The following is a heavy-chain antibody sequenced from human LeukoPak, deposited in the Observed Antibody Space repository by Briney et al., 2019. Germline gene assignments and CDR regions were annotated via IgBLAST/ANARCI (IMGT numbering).Heavy chain of an antibody. V-gene: IGHV3-21*05. Sequence: GGSLRLACAASGFNFRRYAMNWVRQAPGKGLEWVAYVNAESTDILYADSVRGRFTISRDNAKNSLYLQMNSLRAEDRGVYYCARDTFEPLVIDFWGQGTLVTVSS. CDR1: GFNFRRYA. J-gene: IGHJ4*02. D-gene: IGHD6-13*01. CDR2: VNAESTDI. CDR3: ARDTFEPLVIDF.